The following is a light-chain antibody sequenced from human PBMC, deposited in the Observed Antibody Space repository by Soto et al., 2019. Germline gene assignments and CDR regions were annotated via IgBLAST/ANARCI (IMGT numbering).Light chain of an antibody. CDR2: DAS. J-gene: IGKJ5*01. CDR1: QSVSRY. CDR3: QQGSDWPIT. V-gene: IGKV3-11*01. Sequence: EVVLTQSPATLSLSPGERATLSCRASQSVSRYLAWYQQKPGQAPRLLIFDASNRATGIPARFSASGSGTDFTLTISRLESEDSAVYYCQQGSDWPITFGQGTRLDIK.